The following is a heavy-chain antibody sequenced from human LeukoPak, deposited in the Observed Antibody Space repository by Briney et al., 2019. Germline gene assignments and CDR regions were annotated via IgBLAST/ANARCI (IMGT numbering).Heavy chain of an antibody. CDR3: ARGYYDFWSGYYIVWFDP. Sequence: SETLSLTCTVSGGSISSSNYYWSWIRQPPGKGLEWIGEINHSGSTNYNPSLKSRVTISVDTSKNQFSLKLSSVTAADTAVYYCARGYYDFWSGYYIVWFDPWGQGTLVTVSS. CDR1: GGSISSSNYY. V-gene: IGHV4-39*07. D-gene: IGHD3-3*01. CDR2: INHSGST. J-gene: IGHJ5*02.